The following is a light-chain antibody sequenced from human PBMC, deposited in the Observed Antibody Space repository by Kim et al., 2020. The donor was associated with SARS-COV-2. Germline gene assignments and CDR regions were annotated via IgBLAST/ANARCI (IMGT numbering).Light chain of an antibody. Sequence: SSELTQDPAVSVALGQTVRITCQGDSLRSYYASWYQQKPGQAPVLVIYGKNNRPSGIPDRFSGSSSGNTASLTNTGAQAEDEADYYCNSRDSSGNHLVFG. J-gene: IGLJ1*01. CDR1: SLRSYY. V-gene: IGLV3-19*01. CDR3: NSRDSSGNHLV. CDR2: GKN.